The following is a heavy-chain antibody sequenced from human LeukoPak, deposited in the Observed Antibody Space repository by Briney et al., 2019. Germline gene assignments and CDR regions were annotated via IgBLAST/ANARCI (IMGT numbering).Heavy chain of an antibody. D-gene: IGHD2-2*01. CDR2: ISVSGTDT. Sequence: GGSLRLFCAASGFTFSRHAMSWIRQAPGKGLEWVSSISVSGTDTYYSDSVKGRFTNYMDRSKNTLYLRMNSLGPEDTALYYCAKDPYGTRYFDYWGQGTLVTVSS. CDR1: GFTFSRHA. CDR3: AKDPYGTRYFDY. J-gene: IGHJ4*02. V-gene: IGHV3-23*01.